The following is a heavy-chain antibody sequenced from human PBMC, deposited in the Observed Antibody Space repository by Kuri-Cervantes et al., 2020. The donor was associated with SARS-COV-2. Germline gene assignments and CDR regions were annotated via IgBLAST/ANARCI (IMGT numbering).Heavy chain of an antibody. CDR2: IKQDGSEK. Sequence: GGSLRLSCAASGFTFSSYWMSWVRQAPGKGLGWVANIKQDGSEKYYVDSVKGRFTISRDNAKNSLYLQMNSLRAEDTAVYYCARVGGRDIVATDWYFDLWGRGTLVTVSS. CDR1: GFTFSSYW. CDR3: ARVGGRDIVATDWYFDL. D-gene: IGHD5-12*01. V-gene: IGHV3-7*01. J-gene: IGHJ2*01.